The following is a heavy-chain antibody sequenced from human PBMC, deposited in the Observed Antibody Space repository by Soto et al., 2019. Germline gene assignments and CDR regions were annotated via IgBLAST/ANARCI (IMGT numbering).Heavy chain of an antibody. CDR3: ARSPGGYYID. CDR2: INTDGSST. Sequence: EVQLVESGGGLVQPGGSLRLSCADSGFSFSNYWMHWVRQGPGKGLVWVSRINTDGSSTNYADSVRGRFTISRDNAKNTLYLKMNSLSAEDTAVYYCARSPGGYYIDWGQGTMVTVSS. J-gene: IGHJ3*01. D-gene: IGHD3-10*01. V-gene: IGHV3-74*01. CDR1: GFSFSNYW.